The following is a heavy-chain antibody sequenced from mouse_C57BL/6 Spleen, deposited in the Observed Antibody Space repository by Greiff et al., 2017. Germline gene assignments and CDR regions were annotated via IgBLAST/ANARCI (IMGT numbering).Heavy chain of an antibody. J-gene: IGHJ4*01. CDR2: FYPGSGSI. D-gene: IGHD3-2*02. Sequence: VQLQESGAELVKPGASVKLSCKASGYTFTEYTIHWVKQRSGQGLEWIGWFYPGSGSIKYNEKFKDKATLTADKSSSTVYMELSRLTSEDSAVYFCARHEEGGSGYVDYYAMDYWGQGTSVTVSS. CDR3: ARHEEGGSGYVDYYAMDY. V-gene: IGHV1-62-2*01. CDR1: GYTFTEYT.